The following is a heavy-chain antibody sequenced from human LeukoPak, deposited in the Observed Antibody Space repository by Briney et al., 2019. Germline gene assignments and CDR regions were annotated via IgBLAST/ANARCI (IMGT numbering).Heavy chain of an antibody. D-gene: IGHD5-18*01. CDR1: GFTFSSYG. V-gene: IGHV3-30*18. Sequence: PGRSLRLSRAASGFTFSSYGMHWVRQAPGKGLEWVAVISYDGSNKYYADSVKGRFTISRDNSKNTLYLQMNSLRAEDTAVYYCAKVGYSYGLSTFLDYWGQGTLVTVSS. CDR2: ISYDGSNK. J-gene: IGHJ4*02. CDR3: AKVGYSYGLSTFLDY.